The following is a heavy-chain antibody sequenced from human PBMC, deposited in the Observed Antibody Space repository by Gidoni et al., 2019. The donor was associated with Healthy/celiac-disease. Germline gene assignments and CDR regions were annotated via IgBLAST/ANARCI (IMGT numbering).Heavy chain of an antibody. CDR1: GFTFSSYA. CDR3: AKDPQLLPAFDI. J-gene: IGHJ3*02. D-gene: IGHD1-26*01. V-gene: IGHV3-23*01. Sequence: EVQLLESGGGLVQPGGSLRLYCAASGFTFSSYAMSWVRQAPGKGLEWVSAISGSGGSTYYADSVKGRFTISRDNSKNTLYLQMNSLRAEDTAVYYCAKDPQLLPAFDIWGQGTMVTVSS. CDR2: ISGSGGST.